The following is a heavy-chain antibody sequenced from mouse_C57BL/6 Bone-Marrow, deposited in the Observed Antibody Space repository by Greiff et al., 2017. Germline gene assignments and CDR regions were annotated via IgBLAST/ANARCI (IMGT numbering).Heavy chain of an antibody. CDR3: ARDRRWDDRFAY. CDR1: GFTFSSYA. Sequence: EVNVVESGGGLVKPGGSLKLSCAASGFTFSSYAMSWVRQTPEKRLEWVATISDGGSYTYYPDNVKGRFTISRDNAKNNLYLQMSHLKSEDTAMYYCARDRRWDDRFAYWGQGTLVTVSA. V-gene: IGHV5-4*01. J-gene: IGHJ3*01. D-gene: IGHD4-1*01. CDR2: ISDGGSYT.